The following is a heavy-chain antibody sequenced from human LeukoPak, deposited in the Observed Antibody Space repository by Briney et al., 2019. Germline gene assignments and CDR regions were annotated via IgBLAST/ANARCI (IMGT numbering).Heavy chain of an antibody. D-gene: IGHD3-10*01. CDR1: GFTFSSYA. J-gene: IGHJ6*02. CDR2: ISGSGGNT. CDR3: ARGKGTMVRGVIMDSYYYGMDV. V-gene: IGHV3-23*01. Sequence: GGSLRLSCAASGFTFSSYAMSWVRQAPGKGLEWVSVISGSGGNTYYADSVKGRFTISRDNSKNTLYLQMNSLRAEDTAVYYCARGKGTMVRGVIMDSYYYGMDVWGQGTTVTVSS.